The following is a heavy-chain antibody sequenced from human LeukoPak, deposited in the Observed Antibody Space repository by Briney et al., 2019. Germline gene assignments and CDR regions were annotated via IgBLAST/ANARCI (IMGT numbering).Heavy chain of an antibody. CDR1: GYSFTSYW. CDR3: ARLSGYSSSWYYFDY. CDR2: IYPGDSDT. D-gene: IGHD6-13*01. Sequence: GESLKIPCKGSGYSFTSYWIGWVRQMPGKGLEWMGIIYPGDSDTRYSPSFQGQVTISADESISTAYLQWSSLKASDTAMYYCARLSGYSSSWYYFDYWGQGTLVTVSS. J-gene: IGHJ4*02. V-gene: IGHV5-51*01.